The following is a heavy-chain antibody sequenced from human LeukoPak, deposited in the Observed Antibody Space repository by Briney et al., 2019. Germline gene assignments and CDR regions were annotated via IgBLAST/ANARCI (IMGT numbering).Heavy chain of an antibody. CDR3: ASHQAYFYDSSGYYYDY. Sequence: PSETLSLTCAVSGDSIGNNNWWSWVRQPPGKGLEWIGEIFHSGRTNYNPSLKSRVTISVDKSKNHFSLRLSSVTAADTAVYYCASHQAYFYDSSGYYYDYWGQGTLVTVSS. J-gene: IGHJ4*02. V-gene: IGHV4-4*02. CDR1: GDSIGNNNW. D-gene: IGHD3-22*01. CDR2: IFHSGRT.